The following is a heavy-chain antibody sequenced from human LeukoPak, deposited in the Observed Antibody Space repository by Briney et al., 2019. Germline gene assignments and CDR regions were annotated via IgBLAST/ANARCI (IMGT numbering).Heavy chain of an antibody. CDR1: GDSVSNNIAT. CDR2: TYYRSRWGN. D-gene: IGHD5-24*01. V-gene: IGHV6-1*01. Sequence: PSQTLSLTCAISGDSVSNNIATWNWVRQSPSRGLEWLGRTYYRSRWGNDYAISVKSRITINPDTSRNQFSLQLNSVTPEDTAVYYCVRDSDDNYWALDFWGQGTPVTVSS. CDR3: VRDSDDNYWALDF. J-gene: IGHJ4*02.